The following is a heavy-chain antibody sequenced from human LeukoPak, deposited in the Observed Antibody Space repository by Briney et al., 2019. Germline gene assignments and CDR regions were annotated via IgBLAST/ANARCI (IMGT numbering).Heavy chain of an antibody. CDR2: IYPGDSDT. J-gene: IGHJ3*02. Sequence: GESLKISCKGSGYSFTSYWIGWVRQMPGKGLEWMGIIYPGDSDTRYSPSFQGQVTISADKSISTAYLQWSSLKASDTAMYYCARLDCSGGSCGAFDIWGQGTVVTVSS. D-gene: IGHD2-15*01. CDR3: ARLDCSGGSCGAFDI. CDR1: GYSFTSYW. V-gene: IGHV5-51*01.